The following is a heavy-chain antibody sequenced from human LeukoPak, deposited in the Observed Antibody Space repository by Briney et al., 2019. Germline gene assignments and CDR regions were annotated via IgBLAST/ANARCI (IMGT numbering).Heavy chain of an antibody. CDR3: ARDGGVVRGGKLSYYYMDV. Sequence: PSETLSLTCAVYGGSFSGYYWSWIRQPPGKGLEWIGEINHSGSNNYNPSLKSRVTISVDTSKNQFSLKLSSVTAADTAVYYCARDGGVVRGGKLSYYYMDVWGKGTTVTISS. CDR1: GGSFSGYY. J-gene: IGHJ6*03. CDR2: INHSGSN. V-gene: IGHV4-34*01. D-gene: IGHD3-10*01.